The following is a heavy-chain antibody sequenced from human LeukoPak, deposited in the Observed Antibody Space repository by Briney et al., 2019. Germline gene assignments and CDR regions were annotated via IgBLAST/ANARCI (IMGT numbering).Heavy chain of an antibody. Sequence: GGSLRLSCAASGFTFSSYSMNWVRQAPGKGLEWVSYISSSSSTIYYADSVKGRFTISRDNAKNSLYLQMSSLRAEDTAVYYCAREKLRFLEWPLNAFDIWGQGTMVTVSS. CDR2: ISSSSSTI. CDR3: AREKLRFLEWPLNAFDI. V-gene: IGHV3-48*01. D-gene: IGHD3-3*01. J-gene: IGHJ3*02. CDR1: GFTFSSYS.